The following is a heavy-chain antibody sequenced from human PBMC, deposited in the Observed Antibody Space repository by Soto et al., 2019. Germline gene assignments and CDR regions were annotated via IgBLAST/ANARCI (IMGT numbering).Heavy chain of an antibody. Sequence: ASVKVSCKASGYTLISYAMHWVRQAPGQRLEWMGWINAGNGNTKYSQRFQGRVTITRDTSASTAHMELSSLRSEDTAVYYCARERRRPRSAIDYWGQGTLVTVST. CDR1: GYTLISYA. D-gene: IGHD1-26*01. CDR2: INAGNGNT. J-gene: IGHJ4*02. CDR3: ARERRRPRSAIDY. V-gene: IGHV1-3*01.